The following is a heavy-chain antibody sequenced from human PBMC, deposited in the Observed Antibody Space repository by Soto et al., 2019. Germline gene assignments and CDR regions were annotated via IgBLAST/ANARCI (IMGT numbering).Heavy chain of an antibody. D-gene: IGHD3-9*01. CDR2: ISSSGSTT. CDR1: GFTFSSYE. J-gene: IGHJ4*02. V-gene: IGHV3-48*03. CDR3: ARGPYYDILTGYSTGVY. Sequence: GGSLRLSCAASGFTFSSYEMNWVRQAPGKGLEGVSYISSSGSTTYYADSVKGRFTISRDNAKNSLYLQMNSLRAEDTAVYYCARGPYYDILTGYSTGVYWGQGTLVTVSS.